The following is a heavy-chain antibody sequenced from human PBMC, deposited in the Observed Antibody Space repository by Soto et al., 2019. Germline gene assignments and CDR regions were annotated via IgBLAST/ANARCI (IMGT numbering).Heavy chain of an antibody. CDR1: GFTFSDYY. J-gene: IGHJ4*02. Sequence: QVQLVESGGGLVKPGGSLRLSCAASGFTFSDYYMAWIRQAPGRGLEWISYISGSTTGIYYADSVKGRFTISRDNAKTSVYLQTSTPRGDDTGVYYCGRVGEVCISYLVSWGQGTLVTVSS. CDR3: GRVGEVCISYLVS. V-gene: IGHV3-11*01. CDR2: ISGSTTGI. D-gene: IGHD3-3*02.